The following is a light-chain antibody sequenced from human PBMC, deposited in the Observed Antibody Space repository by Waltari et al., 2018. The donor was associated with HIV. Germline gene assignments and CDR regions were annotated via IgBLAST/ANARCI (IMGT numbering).Light chain of an antibody. Sequence: DIVMTQSPVSLPVTPGAPASISCRSSQSLLHRNGHNYLDWYLQKPGQSPQLLIFLGSTRASGVPDRFSGSGSGTDFTLEISRVEAEDVGVYYCMQTLQLHFTFGGGTKVEIK. CDR1: QSLLHRNGHNY. J-gene: IGKJ4*01. CDR2: LGS. CDR3: MQTLQLHFT. V-gene: IGKV2-28*01.